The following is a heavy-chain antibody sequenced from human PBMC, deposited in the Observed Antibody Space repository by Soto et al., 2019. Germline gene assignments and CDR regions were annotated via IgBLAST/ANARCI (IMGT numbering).Heavy chain of an antibody. CDR3: ASGASRWYPYFFDS. J-gene: IGHJ4*02. CDR1: EGTFNSYA. V-gene: IGHV1-69*01. Sequence: QAQVVQSGAEVRKPGSSVKLSCKASEGTFNSYAIAWVRQAPGQGLEWMGGIIPYYNTLNYAQKFQDRVTITADASTNTVYMELSSLRSDDTAVYFCASGASRWYPYFFDSWDQGTLVTVSS. D-gene: IGHD6-13*01. CDR2: IIPYYNTL.